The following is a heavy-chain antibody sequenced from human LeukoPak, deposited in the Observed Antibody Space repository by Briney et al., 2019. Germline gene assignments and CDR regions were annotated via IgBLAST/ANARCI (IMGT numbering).Heavy chain of an antibody. V-gene: IGHV4-34*01. CDR2: INHSGSA. Sequence: SETLSLTCAVYGGSFIDYYLTWIRQTPGKGLEWIGEINHSGSAKYNPSPKSRVIISIDTPKNQFSLNLSPVTAADTAVYYCASPGPESYHYVWGSLENWGQGTLVIVSS. J-gene: IGHJ4*02. CDR3: ASPGPESYHYVWGSLEN. D-gene: IGHD3-16*01. CDR1: GGSFIDYY.